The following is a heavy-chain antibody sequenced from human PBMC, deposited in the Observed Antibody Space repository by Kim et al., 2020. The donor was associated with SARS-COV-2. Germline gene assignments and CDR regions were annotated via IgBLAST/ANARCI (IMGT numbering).Heavy chain of an antibody. CDR3: ARVHYYFDY. V-gene: IGHV7-4-1*02. J-gene: IGHJ4*02. CDR2: GNP. Sequence: GNPTYAQGFPGRFVFSLDTSVSTAYLQISSLKAEDTAVYYCARVHYYFDYWGQGTLVTVSS.